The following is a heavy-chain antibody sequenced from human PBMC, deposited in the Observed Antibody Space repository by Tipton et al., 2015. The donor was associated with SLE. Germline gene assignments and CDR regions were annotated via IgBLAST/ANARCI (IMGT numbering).Heavy chain of an antibody. J-gene: IGHJ6*04. Sequence: SLRLSCEASGFTLSNYEMNWVRQAPGKGLEWVSYISRSGGTIHYADSVKGRFTISRDTAKNSLFLQMNSLRAEDTAVYFCARKSSGPTDYFEMDVWGKGTSVTVSS. CDR2: ISRSGGTI. V-gene: IGHV3-48*03. CDR1: GFTLSNYE. D-gene: IGHD6-6*01. CDR3: ARKSSGPTDYFEMDV.